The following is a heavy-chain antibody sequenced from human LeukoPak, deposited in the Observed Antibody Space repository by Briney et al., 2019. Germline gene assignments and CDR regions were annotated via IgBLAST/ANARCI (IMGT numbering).Heavy chain of an antibody. D-gene: IGHD6-13*01. J-gene: IGHJ4*02. CDR3: ARSPGIAAAGKDDY. CDR2: ISTSSTTI. V-gene: IGHV3-48*01. Sequence: GGSLRLSCAASGFTFSSYNMNWVRQAPGKGLEWVSYISTSSTTIYYADSVKGRFTISRDNSKNTLYLQMNSLRAEDTAVYYCARSPGIAAAGKDDYWGQGTLVTVSS. CDR1: GFTFSSYN.